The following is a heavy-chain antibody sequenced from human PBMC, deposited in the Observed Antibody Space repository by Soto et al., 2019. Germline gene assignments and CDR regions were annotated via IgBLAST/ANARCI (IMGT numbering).Heavy chain of an antibody. D-gene: IGHD3-9*01. CDR3: TSPSINYDILTDYFKY. Sequence: EVQLVESGGGLVQPGGSLKLSCAASGFTFSGSAVHWVRQAPGKGLEWVGRIRGKANSDATVYDASVKGRFTISRDDSMIXAYLQMNSLKTEDTAVYYCTSPSINYDILTDYFKYWGQGSLVTVSS. V-gene: IGHV3-73*02. CDR1: GFTFSGSA. J-gene: IGHJ4*02. CDR2: IRGKANSDAT.